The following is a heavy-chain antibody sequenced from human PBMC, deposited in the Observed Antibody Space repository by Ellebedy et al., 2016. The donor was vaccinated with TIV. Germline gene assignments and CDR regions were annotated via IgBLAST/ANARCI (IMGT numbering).Heavy chain of an antibody. J-gene: IGHJ6*02. V-gene: IGHV6-1*01. CDR1: GDSVSTDIG. Sequence: SETLSLTCVISGDSVSTDIGWNWIRQSPSRGLEWLGRTYYRSKWNNDYAVSLKSRITINPDTSKNLFSLQLHSVTPGDTAVYYCARGWFGSGMGVWGQGTTVTVSS. CDR2: TYYRSKWNN. CDR3: ARGWFGSGMGV. D-gene: IGHD3-10*01.